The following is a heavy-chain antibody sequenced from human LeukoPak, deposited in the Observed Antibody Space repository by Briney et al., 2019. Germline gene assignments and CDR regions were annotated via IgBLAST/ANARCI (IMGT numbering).Heavy chain of an antibody. J-gene: IGHJ4*02. V-gene: IGHV4-59*08. CDR1: GGSISSYY. CDR3: ARLSPRYYDSSGYYFWVPFDY. Sequence: PSETLSLTCTVSGGSISSYYWSWIRQPLERGLEWIGHIYYSGSTNYNPSLKSRVTISVDTSKNQFSLKLSSVTAADTAVYYCARLSPRYYDSSGYYFWVPFDYWGQGTLVTVSS. CDR2: IYYSGST. D-gene: IGHD3-22*01.